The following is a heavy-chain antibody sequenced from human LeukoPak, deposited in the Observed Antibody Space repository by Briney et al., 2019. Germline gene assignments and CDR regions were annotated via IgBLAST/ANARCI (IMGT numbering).Heavy chain of an antibody. J-gene: IGHJ4*02. CDR1: GFTFSTSW. CDR2: LKQDGSET. CDR3: ASGDYSSGWRLDY. D-gene: IGHD6-19*01. V-gene: IGHV3-7*02. Sequence: PGGSLRLSCTASGFTFSTSWMTWVRQAPGKGLEWVANLKQDGSETYYVDSVKGRFTISRDNAKKSLYLQMNSLRAEDTAVYFCASGDYSSGWRLDYWGQGTLVTVSS.